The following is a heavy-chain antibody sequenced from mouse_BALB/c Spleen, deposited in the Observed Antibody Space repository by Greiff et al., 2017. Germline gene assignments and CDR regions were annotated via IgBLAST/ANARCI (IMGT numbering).Heavy chain of an antibody. V-gene: IGHV3-2*02. Sequence: VQLKQSGPGLVKPSQSLSLTCTVTGYSITSDYAWYWIRQFPGNKLAWMGSISYSGSTSYNPSLKSRISITRDTSKNQFFLQLNSVTTEDTATYYCARDSWFAYWGQGTLVTVSA. J-gene: IGHJ3*01. CDR1: GYSITSDYA. CDR3: ARDSWFAY. CDR2: ISYSGST.